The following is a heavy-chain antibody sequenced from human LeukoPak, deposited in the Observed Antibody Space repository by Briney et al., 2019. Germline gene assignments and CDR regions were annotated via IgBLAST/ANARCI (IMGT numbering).Heavy chain of an antibody. Sequence: ASVKVSCKVSGYTLTELSMRWVRQAPGKGLEWMGGFDPEDGETIYAQKFQGRVTMTEDTSTDTAYMELSSLRSEDTAVYYCATAGGYYYDSSGYYWFSYWGQGTLVTVSS. J-gene: IGHJ4*02. V-gene: IGHV1-24*01. CDR3: ATAGGYYYDSSGYYWFSY. CDR1: GYTLTELS. CDR2: FDPEDGET. D-gene: IGHD3-22*01.